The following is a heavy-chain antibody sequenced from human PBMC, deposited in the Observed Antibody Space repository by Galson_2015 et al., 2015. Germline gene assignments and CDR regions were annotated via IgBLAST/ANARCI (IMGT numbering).Heavy chain of an antibody. CDR1: GFTFSNYW. V-gene: IGHV3-74*01. D-gene: IGHD1-14*01. J-gene: IGHJ4*02. CDR2: INTDGRTT. Sequence: SLRLSCAASGFTFSNYWMHWVRHAPGKGLVWVSRINTDGRTTTYADSVKGRFTISRDDAKNTLYLQMNSLRAEDTAVYYCARGGVAAGADYWGQGTLVTVSS. CDR3: ARGGVAAGADY.